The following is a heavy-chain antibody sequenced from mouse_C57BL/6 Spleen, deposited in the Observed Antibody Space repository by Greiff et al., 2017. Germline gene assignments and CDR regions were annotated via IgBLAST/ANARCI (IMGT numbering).Heavy chain of an antibody. CDR2: INYDGSST. V-gene: IGHV5-16*01. Sequence: EVQRVESEGGLVQPGSSMKLSCTASGFTFSDYYMAWVCQVPEKGLEWVANINYDGSSTYYLDSLKSRFIISRDNAKNILYLQMSSLKSEDTATYYCARDLGRWYYFDYWGQGTTLTVSS. J-gene: IGHJ2*01. CDR3: ARDLGRWYYFDY. D-gene: IGHD4-1*01. CDR1: GFTFSDYY.